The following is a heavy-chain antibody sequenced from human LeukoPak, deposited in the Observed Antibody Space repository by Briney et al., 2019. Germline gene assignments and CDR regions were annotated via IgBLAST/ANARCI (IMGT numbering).Heavy chain of an antibody. V-gene: IGHV3-66*02. CDR1: GFTVSSNY. Sequence: GGSLRLSCAASGFTVSSNYMSWVRQAPGKGLEWVSVIYSGGSTYYADSVKGRFTISRDNSKNTLFLQMNSLRGEDTAMYYCARVQGGGYRTADYWGQGTLVTVSS. CDR3: ARVQGGGYRTADY. CDR2: IYSGGST. J-gene: IGHJ4*02. D-gene: IGHD6-19*01.